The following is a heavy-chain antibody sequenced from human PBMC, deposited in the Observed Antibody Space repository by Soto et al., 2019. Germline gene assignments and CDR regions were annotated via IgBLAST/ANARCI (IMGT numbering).Heavy chain of an antibody. D-gene: IGHD3-22*01. CDR1: GYTFTSYA. Sequence: ASVKVSCKASGYTFTSYAMHWVRQAPGQRLEWMGWINAGNGNTKYSQKFQGRVTITRDTSASTAYMELSSLRSEDTAVYYCARSYDSSGYYYLLTPNWFDPWGQGTLVTVSS. CDR2: INAGNGNT. J-gene: IGHJ5*02. CDR3: ARSYDSSGYYYLLTPNWFDP. V-gene: IGHV1-3*01.